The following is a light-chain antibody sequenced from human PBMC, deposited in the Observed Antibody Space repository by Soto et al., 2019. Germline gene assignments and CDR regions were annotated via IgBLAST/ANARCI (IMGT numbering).Light chain of an antibody. CDR3: QQSYNTPVT. CDR2: AAS. Sequence: DLQLTQSPPSLSASVGDRVTITCRASQSISTYLNWYQQKPGKAPKPLIYAASSLQGGVPSRFSGSGSGTEFTLTISSLHPEDFATFYCQQSYNTPVTFGQGTKVEV. CDR1: QSISTY. J-gene: IGKJ1*01. V-gene: IGKV1-39*01.